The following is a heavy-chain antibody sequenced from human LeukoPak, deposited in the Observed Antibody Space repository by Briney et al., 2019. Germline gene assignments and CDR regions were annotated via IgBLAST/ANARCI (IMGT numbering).Heavy chain of an antibody. V-gene: IGHV1-18*04. CDR1: GYTFTGYY. J-gene: IGHJ6*02. Sequence: ASVKVSCKASGYTFTGYYMHWVRQAPGQGLEWMGWISAYSGNTNYAQKLQGRVTMTTDTSTSTAYMELRSLRSDDTAVYYCARDHDYSNYRGDYYYGMDVWGQGTTVTVSS. CDR3: ARDHDYSNYRGDYYYGMDV. CDR2: ISAYSGNT. D-gene: IGHD4-4*01.